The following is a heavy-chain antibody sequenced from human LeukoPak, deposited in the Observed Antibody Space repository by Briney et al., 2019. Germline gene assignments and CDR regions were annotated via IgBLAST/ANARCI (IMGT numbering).Heavy chain of an antibody. CDR1: GGSISSSSYY. Sequence: PSETLSLTCTVSGGSISSSSYYWGWIRQPPGKGLEWIGSIYYSGSTYYNPSLKSRVTISVDTSKNQFSLKLSSVTAADTAVYYCAREAYYDFWSGRNWFDPWGQGTLVTVSS. V-gene: IGHV4-39*07. J-gene: IGHJ5*02. CDR3: AREAYYDFWSGRNWFDP. CDR2: IYYSGST. D-gene: IGHD3-3*01.